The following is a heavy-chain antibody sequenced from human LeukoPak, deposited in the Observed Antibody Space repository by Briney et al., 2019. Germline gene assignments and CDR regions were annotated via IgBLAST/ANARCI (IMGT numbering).Heavy chain of an antibody. V-gene: IGHV4-39*01. J-gene: IGHJ2*01. CDR3: ARGVTMIVVVIHDWYFDL. CDR2: IYYTRST. D-gene: IGHD3-22*01. CDR1: GGSISSSSYY. Sequence: PSETLSLTCTVSGGSISSSSYYWGWIRRPPGKGLEWIGSIYYTRSTYYNPSLKSRVTISVDTSKNQFSLKLTSVTAADTAVYYCARGVTMIVVVIHDWYFDLWGRGTLATVSS.